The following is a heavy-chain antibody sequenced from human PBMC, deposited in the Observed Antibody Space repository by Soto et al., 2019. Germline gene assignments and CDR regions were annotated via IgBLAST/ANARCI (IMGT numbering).Heavy chain of an antibody. Sequence: ETLSLTCGVYGGSLSNYYWSWIRQSPGKGLEWIGEISHSGVTNHNPSLKSRVTISVDTSKSLFSLRLTSLTAADTTVYFCTRGSAAPLSLLYFDTWGQGTPVTVSS. CDR3: TRGSAAPLSLLYFDT. CDR2: ISHSGVT. J-gene: IGHJ4*02. V-gene: IGHV4-34*01. D-gene: IGHD2-15*01. CDR1: GGSLSNYY.